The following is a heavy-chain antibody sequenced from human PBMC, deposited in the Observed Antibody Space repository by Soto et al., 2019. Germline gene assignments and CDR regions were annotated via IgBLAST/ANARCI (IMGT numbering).Heavy chain of an antibody. CDR2: ITGSSSYI. V-gene: IGHV3-21*02. D-gene: IGHD3-22*01. CDR1: GFPFSSYS. CDR3: ARDVYYYDSSAYWAY. Sequence: EVQLVESGGGLVKPGGSLRLSCAASGFPFSSYSMTWFRQPQGKGLEWVSSITGSSSYIYYADSVKGRFTISRDNAKNSLYLQMNSLRAEDTAVYYCARDVYYYDSSAYWAYWGQGTLVTVSS. J-gene: IGHJ4*02.